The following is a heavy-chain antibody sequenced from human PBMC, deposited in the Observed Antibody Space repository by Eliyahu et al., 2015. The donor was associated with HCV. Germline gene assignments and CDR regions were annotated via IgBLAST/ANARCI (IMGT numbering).Heavy chain of an antibody. V-gene: IGHV4-31*03. J-gene: IGHJ4*02. CDR1: GDSITSGXYY. D-gene: IGHD2-15*01. Sequence: QVQLQESGPGLVKPSQTLSLTCXVSGDSITSGXYYWSWIRQHPGRGLEWIWDIYYSGSTYYNPSLKSRVTISVDTSKNQFPLKLSSVTAADTAVYYCARGSVVVGVTVIWELDSWGQGTLVTVSS. CDR2: IYYSGST. CDR3: ARGSVVVGVTVIWELDS.